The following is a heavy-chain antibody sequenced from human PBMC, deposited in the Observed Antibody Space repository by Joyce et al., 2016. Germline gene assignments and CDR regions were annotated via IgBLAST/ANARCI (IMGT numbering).Heavy chain of an antibody. Sequence: QVQLQQWGAGLLKPSETLSLTCSVYGGSFSGHYWSWVRQPPGKGLEWIGEINHSGSTNYHPSLKSRVAISVDPSKNQFSLMLSSVTAADAAVYYCAKGPRSNWGLVWFDPWGQGTLVTVSS. J-gene: IGHJ5*02. V-gene: IGHV4-34*01. CDR1: GGSFSGHY. D-gene: IGHD7-27*01. CDR2: INHSGST. CDR3: AKGPRSNWGLVWFDP.